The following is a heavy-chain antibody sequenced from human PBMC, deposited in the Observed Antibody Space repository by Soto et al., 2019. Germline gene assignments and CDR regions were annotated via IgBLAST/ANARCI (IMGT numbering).Heavy chain of an antibody. J-gene: IGHJ3*02. CDR1: GGSISSGGYY. CDR3: ARYPPWGFWSGYRLDAFDI. Sequence: SETLSLTCTVSGGSISSGGYYWSWIRHHPGKGLEWIGYIYHSGSTYYNPSLKSRVTISVDTSKNQFSLKLSSVTAADTAVYYCARYPPWGFWSGYRLDAFDIWGQGTMVTVSS. D-gene: IGHD3-3*01. CDR2: IYHSGST. V-gene: IGHV4-31*03.